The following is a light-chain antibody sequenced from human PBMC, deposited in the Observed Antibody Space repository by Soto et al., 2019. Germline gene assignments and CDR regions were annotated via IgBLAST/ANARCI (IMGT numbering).Light chain of an antibody. CDR1: SSDVGSYDR. CDR2: EVN. Sequence: QSALTQPPSVSGSAGQSVAVSCTGTSSDVGSYDRVSWYQQPPGTAPKLIIYEVNNRPSGVPDRFSGSKSGNTASLTISGLQAEDEADYYCSSFTTTTTNVFRTGTRSPS. V-gene: IGLV2-18*02. J-gene: IGLJ1*01. CDR3: SSFTTTTTNV.